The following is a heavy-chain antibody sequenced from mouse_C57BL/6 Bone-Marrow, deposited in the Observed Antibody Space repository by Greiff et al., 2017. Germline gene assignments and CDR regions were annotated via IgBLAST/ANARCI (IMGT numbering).Heavy chain of an antibody. V-gene: IGHV5-12*01. Sequence: EVQRVESRGGLVQPGGSLKLSCAASGFTFSDYYMYWVRQTPEKRLEWVAYISNGGGSTYYPDTVKGRFTISRDNAKNTLYLQMSRLKSEDTAMYYCARHGHDGYHAMDYWGQGTSVTVSS. CDR2: ISNGGGST. CDR1: GFTFSDYY. CDR3: ARHGHDGYHAMDY. D-gene: IGHD2-3*01. J-gene: IGHJ4*01.